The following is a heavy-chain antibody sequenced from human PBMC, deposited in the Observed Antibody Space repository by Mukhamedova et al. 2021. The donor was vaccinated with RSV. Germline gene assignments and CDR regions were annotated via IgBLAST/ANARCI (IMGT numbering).Heavy chain of an antibody. Sequence: VRQAPGQGLEWMGRIIPILGIANYAQKFLGRVTITADKSTSTAYMELSSLRSEDTAVYYCARADFSSSRPYYYYGMDVWGQGTTV. CDR2: IIPILGIA. V-gene: IGHV1-69*04. CDR3: ARADFSSSRPYYYYGMDV. J-gene: IGHJ6*02. D-gene: IGHD6-13*01.